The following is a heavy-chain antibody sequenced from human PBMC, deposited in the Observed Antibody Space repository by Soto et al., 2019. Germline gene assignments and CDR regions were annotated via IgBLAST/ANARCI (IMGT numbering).Heavy chain of an antibody. D-gene: IGHD3-3*01. CDR3: ARGNFGVDTDY. Sequence: ASVKVSCKASGYTFTSYYMYWVRQAPGQGLEWMGIINPSGGSTSYAQKFQGRVTMTRNTSISTAYMELSSLRSEDTAVYYCARGNFGVDTDYWGQGTLVTVSS. V-gene: IGHV1-46*01. CDR1: GYTFTSYY. J-gene: IGHJ4*02. CDR2: INPSGGST.